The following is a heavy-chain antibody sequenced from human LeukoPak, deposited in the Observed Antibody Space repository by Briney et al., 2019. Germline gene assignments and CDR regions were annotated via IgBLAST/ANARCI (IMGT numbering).Heavy chain of an antibody. CDR2: IYYSGST. CDR1: GGSISSSSYY. CDR3: AREISSLGFDY. V-gene: IGHV4-39*02. D-gene: IGHD6-6*01. J-gene: IGHJ4*02. Sequence: SETLSLTCTVSGGSISSSSYYWGWIRQPPGKGLEWIGSIYYSGSTYYNPSLKSRVTISVDTSKNQFSLKLSSVTAADTAVYYCAREISSLGFDYWGQGTLVTVSS.